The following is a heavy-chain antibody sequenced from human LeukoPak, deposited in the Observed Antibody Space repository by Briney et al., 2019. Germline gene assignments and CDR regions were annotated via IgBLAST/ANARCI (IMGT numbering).Heavy chain of an antibody. J-gene: IGHJ4*02. Sequence: GGSLRLSCAASGFVFTTYTMSWVRQAPGKGLEWVANIKEDESERSYVDSVKGRFTISRDNAKNFMYLEMNSLRVEDTAIYYCTREYWGIDYWGQGVLVTVSS. D-gene: IGHD3-16*01. CDR2: IKEDESER. V-gene: IGHV3-7*01. CDR3: TREYWGIDY. CDR1: GFVFTTYT.